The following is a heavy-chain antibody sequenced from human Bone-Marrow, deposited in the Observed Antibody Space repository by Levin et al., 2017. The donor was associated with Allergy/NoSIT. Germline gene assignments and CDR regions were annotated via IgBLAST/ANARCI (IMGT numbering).Heavy chain of an antibody. CDR1: GGSVSSGSYY. D-gene: IGHD3-22*01. CDR2: IYFGGST. CDR3: ATDLGSSGYPDY. J-gene: IGHJ4*02. Sequence: SETLSLTCTVSGGSVSSGSYYWTWVRQPPGKGLEWIGYIYFGGSTNYNPSLKSRVTISVDTSKNQFSLRLNSVTAADTAVYYCATDLGSSGYPDYWGQGTLVTVSS. V-gene: IGHV4-61*01.